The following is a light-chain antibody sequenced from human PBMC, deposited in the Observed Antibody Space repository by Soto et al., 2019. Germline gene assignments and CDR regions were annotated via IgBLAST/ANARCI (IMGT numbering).Light chain of an antibody. CDR1: QGIGTW. V-gene: IGKV1-12*01. Sequence: DIQMTQSPSSVSASVGDRVTITCRASQGIGTWLAWYQQKPGKAPKFLIYGASSLHSGVPPRFSGSGSGTHCTLTISSRQPEDFATYYSHQAAHFPLTFGGGTRVEIK. CDR2: GAS. CDR3: HQAAHFPLT. J-gene: IGKJ4*01.